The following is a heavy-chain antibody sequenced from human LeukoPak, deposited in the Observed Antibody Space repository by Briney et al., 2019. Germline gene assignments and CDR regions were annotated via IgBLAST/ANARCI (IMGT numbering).Heavy chain of an antibody. CDR1: GFTFNNYG. J-gene: IGHJ4*02. D-gene: IGHD3-3*01. Sequence: GGSLRLSCAASGFTFNNYGMHWVRQAPGKGLEWVAVIWYDGSNKYYADSVKGRFTISRDNSKNTLYLQMNSLRAEDTAVYYCARDRVIFGVVYYFDYWGQGTLVTVSS. V-gene: IGHV3-33*08. CDR3: ARDRVIFGVVYYFDY. CDR2: IWYDGSNK.